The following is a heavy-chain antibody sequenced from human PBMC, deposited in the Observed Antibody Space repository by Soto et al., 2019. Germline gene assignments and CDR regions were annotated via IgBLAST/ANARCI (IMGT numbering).Heavy chain of an antibody. D-gene: IGHD2-15*01. CDR1: GFTFSDYY. Sequence: QVQLVESGGGLVKPGGSLRLSCAASGFTFSDYYMSWIRQAPGKGLEWVSYISSSSSYTNYADSVKGRFTISRDNAKNSLYLQMNSLRAGDTAVYYCAREAGYCSGGSCYEPTFDYWGQGTLVTVSS. V-gene: IGHV3-11*06. CDR3: AREAGYCSGGSCYEPTFDY. CDR2: ISSSSSYT. J-gene: IGHJ4*02.